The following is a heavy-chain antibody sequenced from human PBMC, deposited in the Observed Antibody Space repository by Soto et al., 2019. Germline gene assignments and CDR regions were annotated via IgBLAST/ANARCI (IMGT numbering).Heavy chain of an antibody. CDR2: IYYSGST. V-gene: IGHV4-59*08. Sequence: SETLSLTCTVSGGSISSYYWSWIRQPPGKGLEWIGYIYYSGSTNYNPSLKSRVTISVDTSKNQFSLKLNSVTAADTAVYYCARLGGYYQAFDSWGQGTLVTVSS. CDR3: ARLGGYYQAFDS. CDR1: GGSISSYY. J-gene: IGHJ4*02. D-gene: IGHD3-22*01.